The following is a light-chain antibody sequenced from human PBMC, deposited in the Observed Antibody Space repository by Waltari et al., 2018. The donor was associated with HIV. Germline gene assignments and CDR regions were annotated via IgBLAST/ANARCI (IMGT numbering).Light chain of an antibody. Sequence: ETVMTQSPDLLSVSPGERPTLSCRASQSVGGDVAWYQQKPGQAPRLLIYGATSRATGIPARFSASGSGTEFILTISSLQSEDFAVYFCQQYNHWPLTFGGGTKVEIK. CDR3: QQYNHWPLT. V-gene: IGKV3-15*01. CDR2: GAT. CDR1: QSVGGD. J-gene: IGKJ4*01.